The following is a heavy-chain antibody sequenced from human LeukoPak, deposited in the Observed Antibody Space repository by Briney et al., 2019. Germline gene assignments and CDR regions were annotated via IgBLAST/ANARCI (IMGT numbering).Heavy chain of an antibody. Sequence: GGSLRLSCAASGFTLSDRYMDWVRQAPGKGLEWISYISTSGSTIYYADSVKGRFTISRDNAKNSLYLQMNSLRAEDTAVYYWARVNYDSSGYYYPYYFDYWGQGTLVTVSS. V-gene: IGHV3-11*04. D-gene: IGHD3-22*01. J-gene: IGHJ4*02. CDR2: ISTSGSTI. CDR3: ARVNYDSSGYYYPYYFDY. CDR1: GFTLSDRY.